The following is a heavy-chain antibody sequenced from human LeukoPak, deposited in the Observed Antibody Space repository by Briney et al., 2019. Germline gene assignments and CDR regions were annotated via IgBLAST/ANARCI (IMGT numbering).Heavy chain of an antibody. CDR1: GFTFSSYS. CDR2: ISSSSSYI. D-gene: IGHD3-22*01. J-gene: IGHJ3*02. Sequence: GGSLRLSCAASGFTFSSYSMNWVRQAPGKGLEWVSSISSSSSYIYYADSVKGRFTISRDNAKNPLYLQMNSLRAEDTAVYYCARELGGGETYYYDSSGYPEGAFDIWGQGTMVTVSS. CDR3: ARELGGGETYYYDSSGYPEGAFDI. V-gene: IGHV3-21*01.